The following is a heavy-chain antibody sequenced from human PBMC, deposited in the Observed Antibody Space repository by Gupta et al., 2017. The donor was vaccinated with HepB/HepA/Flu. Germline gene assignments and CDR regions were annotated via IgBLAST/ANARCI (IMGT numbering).Heavy chain of an antibody. V-gene: IGHV1-69*01. D-gene: IGHD3-10*01. CDR1: GGTFSSYA. J-gene: IGHJ3*02. CDR2: IIPIFGTA. CDR3: ARATRITMVRGVGAFDI. Sequence: QVQLVQSGAEVKKPGSSVKVSCKASGGTFSSYAISWVRQAPGQGLEWMGGIIPIFGTANYAQKFQGRVTITADESTSTAYMELSSLRSEDTAVYYCARATRITMVRGVGAFDIWGQGTMVTVSS.